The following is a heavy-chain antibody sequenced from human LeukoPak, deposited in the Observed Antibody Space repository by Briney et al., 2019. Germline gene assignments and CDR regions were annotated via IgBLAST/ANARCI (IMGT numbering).Heavy chain of an antibody. CDR3: ARDFGDWRTDY. J-gene: IGHJ4*02. Sequence: PSETLSLTCTVSGGPISGGTYYWAWIRQPPGKGLEWIGSINYSGKLTYNPSLKSRVTVSLDTSRNQFSLTLSSVTAADTAVYYCARDFGDWRTDYWGQGTLATVSS. CDR2: INYSGKL. D-gene: IGHD2-21*02. CDR1: GGPISGGTYY. V-gene: IGHV4-39*07.